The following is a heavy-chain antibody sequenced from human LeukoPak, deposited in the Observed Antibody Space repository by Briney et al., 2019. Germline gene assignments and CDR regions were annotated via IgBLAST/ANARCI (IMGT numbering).Heavy chain of an antibody. Sequence: PGGSLRLSCAASGFTFDDYAMHWVRQAPGKGLEWVSGISWNSGSIGYADSVKGRFTISRDNAKNSLYLQMNSLRAEDMALYYCAKDIRALGYSSPSGAFDIWGQGTMVTVSS. V-gene: IGHV3-9*03. CDR1: GFTFDDYA. D-gene: IGHD6-6*01. CDR2: ISWNSGSI. J-gene: IGHJ3*02. CDR3: AKDIRALGYSSPSGAFDI.